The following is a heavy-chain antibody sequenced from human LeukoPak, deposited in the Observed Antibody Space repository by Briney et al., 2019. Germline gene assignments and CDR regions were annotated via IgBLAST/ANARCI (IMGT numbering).Heavy chain of an antibody. Sequence: ASVKVSCKASGYTFANYGMHWVRQAPRQSLEWMGWINTGNGNTKSSQKFQDRVALTRDTSASTAYMELNSLSSEDTAVYYCARVPLSDSRGHYYPHWGQGTLVTVSS. CDR2: INTGNGNT. CDR1: GYTFANYG. CDR3: ARVPLSDSRGHYYPH. J-gene: IGHJ1*01. V-gene: IGHV1-3*04. D-gene: IGHD3-10*01.